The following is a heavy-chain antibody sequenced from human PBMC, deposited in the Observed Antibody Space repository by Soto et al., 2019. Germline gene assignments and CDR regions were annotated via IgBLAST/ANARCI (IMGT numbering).Heavy chain of an antibody. CDR1: GYTFTSYY. CDR2: INPSGGST. J-gene: IGHJ6*02. Sequence: ASVKVSCKASGYTFTSYYMHWVRQAPGQGLEWMGIINPSGGSTSYAQKFQGRVTMTRDTSTSTVYMELSSLRSEDTAVYYCARAPYYYGSGSYGGGYGMDVWGQGTTVTVSS. V-gene: IGHV1-46*03. CDR3: ARAPYYYGSGSYGGGYGMDV. D-gene: IGHD3-10*01.